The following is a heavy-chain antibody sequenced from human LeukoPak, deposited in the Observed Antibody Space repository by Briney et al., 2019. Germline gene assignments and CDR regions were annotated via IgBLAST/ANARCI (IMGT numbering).Heavy chain of an antibody. D-gene: IGHD5-24*01. CDR1: GFTFSSYG. CDR3: ASVGDGHSVNYLDS. J-gene: IGHJ4*02. CDR2: ISSGATTV. Sequence: PGGSLRLSCAASGFTFSSYGMTWVRQAPGKGLEWVSYISSGATTVYYADSVMGRFTVSRDNANNSLYLQMNSLRDEDTAMFYCASVGDGHSVNYLDSWGQGTLVTVSS. V-gene: IGHV3-48*02.